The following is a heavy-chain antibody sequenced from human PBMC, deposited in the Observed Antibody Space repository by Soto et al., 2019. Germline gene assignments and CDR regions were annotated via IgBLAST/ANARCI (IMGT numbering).Heavy chain of an antibody. J-gene: IGHJ4*02. CDR2: ISYDGSNK. CDR3: ARGPSSLTRFDY. D-gene: IGHD2-2*01. CDR1: GFTFSSYA. Sequence: GGSLRLSCAASGFTFSSYAMHWVRQAPGKGLEWVVAISYDGSNKYYADSVKGRFTISRDNSKNTLYLQMNSLRAEDMAVYYCARGPSSLTRFDYWGQGTLVTVSS. V-gene: IGHV3-30-3*01.